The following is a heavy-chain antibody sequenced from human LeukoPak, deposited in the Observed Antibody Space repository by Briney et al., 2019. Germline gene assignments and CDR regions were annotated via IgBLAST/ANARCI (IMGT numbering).Heavy chain of an antibody. Sequence: GASVKVSCKASGGTFSSYAISWVRQAPGQGLEWMGRIIPILGIANYAQKFQGRVTITADKSTSTAYMELSSLRSEDTAVYYCAREVGRVLEDTAMDPGGYGMDVWGQGTTVTVSS. CDR3: AREVGRVLEDTAMDPGGYGMDV. D-gene: IGHD5-18*01. CDR1: GGTFSSYA. J-gene: IGHJ6*02. CDR2: IIPILGIA. V-gene: IGHV1-69*04.